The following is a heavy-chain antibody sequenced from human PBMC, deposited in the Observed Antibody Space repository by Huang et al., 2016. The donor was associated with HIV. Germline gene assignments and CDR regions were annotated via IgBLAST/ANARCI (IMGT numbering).Heavy chain of an antibody. Sequence: QVQLQQWGAGLLKPSETLSLTCAVYGGSFSGSYWSWMRQSPGKGLEGIGEINHSGSTNYNPSRKSRLTISVDTSKNQFSRKLSSVTAADTAVYYCARERMMSWLDDHDAFDIWGQGTMVTVSS. CDR1: GGSFSGSY. CDR3: ARERMMSWLDDHDAFDI. CDR2: INHSGST. D-gene: IGHD1-1*01. J-gene: IGHJ3*02. V-gene: IGHV4-34*01.